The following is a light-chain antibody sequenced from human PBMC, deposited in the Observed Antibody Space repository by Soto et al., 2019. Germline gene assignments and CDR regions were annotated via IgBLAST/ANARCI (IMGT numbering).Light chain of an antibody. CDR2: DVS. CDR3: SSYTSSSTLGV. J-gene: IGLJ1*01. Sequence: QSALAQPASVSGSPGQSITISCTGTSSDVGGYNYVSWCQQHPGKAPKLMIYDVSNRPSGVSNRFSGSKSGNTASLTISGLQAEDEADYYCSSYTSSSTLGVFGTGTKVTVL. V-gene: IGLV2-14*01. CDR1: SSDVGGYNY.